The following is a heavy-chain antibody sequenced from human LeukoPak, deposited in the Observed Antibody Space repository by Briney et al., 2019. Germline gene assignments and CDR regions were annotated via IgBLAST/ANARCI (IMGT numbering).Heavy chain of an antibody. Sequence: GRSLRLSCAASGFTFSSYGMHWVRQAPGKGLEGVAIIWYDGSNKYYADSVKGGFTISRDNSKNTLYLKMNSLRAEDTAVYYCATDLDYYDSSGYFDYWGQGTLVTVSS. CDR2: IWYDGSNK. D-gene: IGHD3-22*01. CDR3: ATDLDYYDSSGYFDY. J-gene: IGHJ4*02. CDR1: GFTFSSYG. V-gene: IGHV3-33*01.